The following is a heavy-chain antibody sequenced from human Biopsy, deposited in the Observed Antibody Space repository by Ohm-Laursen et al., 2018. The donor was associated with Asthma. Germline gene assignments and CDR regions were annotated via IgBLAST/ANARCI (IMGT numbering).Heavy chain of an antibody. J-gene: IGHJ3*02. D-gene: IGHD1-1*01. Sequence: SLRLSCAAFGFTFSDYYMSWIRQAPGKGLEWVGVISKDASTQDYADSVKGRFTMARDNSKNTLDLQMNSLREEDTAVYYCVRDGTDDAFDIWGQGTVVSVSS. CDR1: GFTFSDYY. V-gene: IGHV3-33*05. CDR2: ISKDASTQ. CDR3: VRDGTDDAFDI.